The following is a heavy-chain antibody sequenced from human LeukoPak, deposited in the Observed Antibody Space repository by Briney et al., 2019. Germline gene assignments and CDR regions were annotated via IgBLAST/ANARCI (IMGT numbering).Heavy chain of an antibody. D-gene: IGHD4-17*01. CDR3: ARRDYGVDFDY. Sequence: GAALEISSEGSGTLFTNYWISWVRPLPGKGLEWMGRIDPSDSYTYYSPSFQGHVTISVDKSISTAYLHWSSLKDSDAAMYYCARRDYGVDFDYWGQGTLVTVSS. CDR1: GTLFTNYW. J-gene: IGHJ4*02. CDR2: IDPSDSYT. V-gene: IGHV5-10-1*01.